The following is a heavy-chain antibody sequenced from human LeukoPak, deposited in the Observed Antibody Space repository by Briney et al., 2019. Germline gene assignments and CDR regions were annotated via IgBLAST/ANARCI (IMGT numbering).Heavy chain of an antibody. CDR1: GFTFSSYG. CDR2: IWYDGSNK. D-gene: IGHD2-2*01. J-gene: IGHJ4*02. Sequence: GGSLRLSCAASGFTFSSYGMHWVRQAPGKGLEWVAFIWYDGSNKYYADSVKGRFTISRDNSKNTLYLQMNSLRAEDTAVYYCAREGGYCSSTSCYAREMFFDYWGQGTLVTVSS. CDR3: AREGGYCSSTSCYAREMFFDY. V-gene: IGHV3-33*01.